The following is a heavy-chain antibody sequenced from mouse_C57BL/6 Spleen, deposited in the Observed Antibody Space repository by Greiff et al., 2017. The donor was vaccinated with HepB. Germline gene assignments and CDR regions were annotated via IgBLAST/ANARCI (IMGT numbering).Heavy chain of an antibody. Sequence: QVQLKESGPGLVAPSQSLSITCTVSGFSLTSYAISWVRQPPGKGLEWLGVIWTGGGTNYNSALKSRLSISKDNSKSQVFLKMNSLQTDDPAMYYCARIPNYYGSSYAMDYWGQGTSVTVSS. CDR2: IWTGGGT. CDR3: ARIPNYYGSSYAMDY. CDR1: GFSLTSYA. D-gene: IGHD1-1*01. V-gene: IGHV2-9-1*01. J-gene: IGHJ4*01.